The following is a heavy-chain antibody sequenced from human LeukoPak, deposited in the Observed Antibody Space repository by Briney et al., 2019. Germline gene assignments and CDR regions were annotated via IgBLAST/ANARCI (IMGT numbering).Heavy chain of an antibody. CDR3: ARQPGWGGSGSYSDY. Sequence: GESLKISCKGSGYSFSYNWIGWVRQMPGKGLEWMGIIFPGDSDTRYSPSFQGQVTISADKSISTAYLQWTSLKASDTAMYYCARQPGWGGSGSYSDYWGQGTLVTVSS. J-gene: IGHJ4*02. CDR2: IFPGDSDT. V-gene: IGHV5-51*01. D-gene: IGHD3-10*01. CDR1: GYSFSYNW.